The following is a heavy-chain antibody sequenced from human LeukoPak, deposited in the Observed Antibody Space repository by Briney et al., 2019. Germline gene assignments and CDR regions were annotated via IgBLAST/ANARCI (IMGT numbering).Heavy chain of an antibody. CDR1: GGTFSSYA. J-gene: IGHJ3*02. V-gene: IGHV1-69*05. CDR2: IIPIFGTA. CDR3: ARDMTMWDYWNYGPAFDI. D-gene: IGHD1-7*01. Sequence: SVKVSCKASGGTFSSYAISWVRQAPGQGLEWMGRIIPIFGTANYAQKFQGRVTITTDESTSTAYMELSSLRSEDTAVYYCARDMTMWDYWNYGPAFDIWGQGTMVTVSS.